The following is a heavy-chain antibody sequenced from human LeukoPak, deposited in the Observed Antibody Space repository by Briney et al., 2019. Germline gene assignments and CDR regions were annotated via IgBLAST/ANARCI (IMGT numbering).Heavy chain of an antibody. Sequence: PSETLSLTCAVSGYSISSGYYWGWIRQPPGKGLEWIGSIYHSGSTYYNPSLKSRVTISVDTSKNQFSLKLSSVTAADTAAYYCARLSSGSYYVIDYWGQGTLVTVSS. CDR3: ARLSSGSYYVIDY. D-gene: IGHD1-26*01. J-gene: IGHJ4*02. CDR2: IYHSGST. CDR1: GYSISSGYY. V-gene: IGHV4-38-2*01.